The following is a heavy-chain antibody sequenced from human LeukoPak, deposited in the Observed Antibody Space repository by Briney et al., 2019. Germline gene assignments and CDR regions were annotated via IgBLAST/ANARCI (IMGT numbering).Heavy chain of an antibody. CDR2: IDSSSTTV. CDR1: GFTFSSYS. J-gene: IGHJ4*02. D-gene: IGHD2-21*02. V-gene: IGHV3-48*01. Sequence: GGSLRLSCAASGFTFSSYSMNWVRQAPGKGLEWVSYIDSSSTTVPYADSVKGRFTISRDNSKNTLYLQMNSLRAEDTAVYYCAKAYCGGDCYFDYWGQGTLVTVSS. CDR3: AKAYCGGDCYFDY.